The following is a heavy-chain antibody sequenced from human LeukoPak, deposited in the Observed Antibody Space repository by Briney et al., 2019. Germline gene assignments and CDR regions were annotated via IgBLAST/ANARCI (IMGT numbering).Heavy chain of an antibody. CDR1: GYSFPGYS. CDR3: AGLSGYDPYYFDY. CDR2: INPNSGGT. J-gene: IGHJ4*02. Sequence: ASVPVSCQGSGYSFPGYSMHWVRQAPAQGLAWKGCINPNSGGTDYAQKFQGRVTMTRDTSISTAYMELSRLTSDDTAVYYCAGLSGYDPYYFDYWGQGTLVAVSS. D-gene: IGHD5-12*01. V-gene: IGHV1-2*02.